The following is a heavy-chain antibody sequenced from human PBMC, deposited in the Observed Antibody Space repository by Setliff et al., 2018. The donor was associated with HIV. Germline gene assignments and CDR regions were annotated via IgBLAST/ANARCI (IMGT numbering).Heavy chain of an antibody. J-gene: IGHJ6*03. V-gene: IGHV3-53*01. CDR3: ARAPGSSWYRAAYYYMDV. CDR2: IYSGDST. Sequence: GGSLRLSCAASGFTVSSNYMSWVRQAPGKGLECISIIYSGDSTYYADSVKGRFTVSRDNSKNTLYLQMNSLRAEDTAVYYCARAPGSSWYRAAYYYMDVWGKGTKVTVSS. CDR1: GFTVSSNY. D-gene: IGHD6-13*01.